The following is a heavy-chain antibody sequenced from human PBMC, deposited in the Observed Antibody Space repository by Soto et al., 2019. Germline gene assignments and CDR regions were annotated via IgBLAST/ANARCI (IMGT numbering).Heavy chain of an antibody. D-gene: IGHD6-19*01. J-gene: IGHJ4*02. Sequence: EVQLVESGGGLVQPGGSLRLSCAASGFTFSSYEMNWVRQAPGKGLEWVSYISSSGSTIYYADSVKGRFTISRDNAKNSLYLQMNSLRAEDTAVYYCARCRIAVAGTDGEFDYWGQGTLVTVSS. CDR2: ISSSGSTI. CDR3: ARCRIAVAGTDGEFDY. CDR1: GFTFSSYE. V-gene: IGHV3-48*03.